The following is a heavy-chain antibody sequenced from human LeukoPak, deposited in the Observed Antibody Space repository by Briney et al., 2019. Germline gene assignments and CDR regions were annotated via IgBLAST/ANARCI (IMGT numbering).Heavy chain of an antibody. V-gene: IGHV3-23*01. Sequence: GGSLRLSCAASGFSFSSYAMSWVRQAPGKGLEWVSAISGNGDSTYYADSVKGRFTISRDNSKNTLYLQMNSLRAEDTAVYYCAKGTMVRGDRGFWGQGTLVTVSS. CDR3: AKGTMVRGDRGF. CDR1: GFSFSSYA. D-gene: IGHD3-10*01. J-gene: IGHJ4*02. CDR2: ISGNGDST.